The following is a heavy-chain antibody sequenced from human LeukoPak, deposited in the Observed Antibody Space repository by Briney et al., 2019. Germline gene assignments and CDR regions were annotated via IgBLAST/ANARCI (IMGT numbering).Heavy chain of an antibody. CDR2: ISSDGSSK. V-gene: IGHV3-30*01. CDR1: GFTFSRYA. CDR3: ARVSIFRVLIPPGF. Sequence: GGSLRFSCAASGFTFSRYAMHWVRQAPGKGLEWVAVISSDGSSKYYADSVKGRFTISRANSTNTLYLQMTSLRAEDTAVYFCARVSIFRVLIPPGFWGQGTLVTVSS. J-gene: IGHJ4*02. D-gene: IGHD3-3*02.